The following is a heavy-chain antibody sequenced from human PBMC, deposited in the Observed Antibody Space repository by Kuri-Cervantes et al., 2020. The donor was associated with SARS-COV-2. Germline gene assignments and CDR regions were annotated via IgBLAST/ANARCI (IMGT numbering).Heavy chain of an antibody. CDR3: AREGQLERPGAYYYYYGMDV. V-gene: IGHV3-23*01. D-gene: IGHD1-1*01. CDR1: GSTFTSYA. J-gene: IGHJ6*02. Sequence: GGSLRPSCAAAGSTFTSYAMSWVRQAPGKGLEWVSAIRGSGGSTYSADPVKGRFTISRDNSKNTLYLQMNSLRAEDTAVYYCAREGQLERPGAYYYYYGMDVWGQGTTVTVSS. CDR2: IRGSGGST.